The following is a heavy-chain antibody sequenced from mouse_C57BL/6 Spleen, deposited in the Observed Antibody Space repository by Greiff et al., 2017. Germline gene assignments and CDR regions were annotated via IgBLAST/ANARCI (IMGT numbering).Heavy chain of an antibody. CDR1: GYTFTSYT. CDR2: INPSSGYT. J-gene: IGHJ1*03. V-gene: IGHV1-4*01. Sequence: VQLQQSGAELARPGASVKMSCKASGYTFTSYTMHWAKQRPGQGLEWIGYINPSSGYTKYNQKFKDKATLTADKSSSTAYMQLSSLTSEDSAVYYCARSCGDYGSKSWYFDVWGTGTTVTVSS. CDR3: ARSCGDYGSKSWYFDV. D-gene: IGHD1-1*01.